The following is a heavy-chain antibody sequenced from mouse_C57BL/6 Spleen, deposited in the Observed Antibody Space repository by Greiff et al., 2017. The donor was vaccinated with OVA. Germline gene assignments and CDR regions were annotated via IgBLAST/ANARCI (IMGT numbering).Heavy chain of an antibody. V-gene: IGHV1-64*01. Sequence: QVQLQQPGAELVKPGASVKLSCKASGYTFTSYWMHWVKQRPGQGLEWIGMIHPNSGSTNYNEKFKSKATLTVDKSSSTAYMQLSSLTSEDSAVYYCARGGLRPYYYAMDDWGQGTSVTVSS. CDR1: GYTFTSYW. CDR2: IHPNSGST. J-gene: IGHJ4*01. D-gene: IGHD2-4*01. CDR3: ARGGLRPYYYAMDD.